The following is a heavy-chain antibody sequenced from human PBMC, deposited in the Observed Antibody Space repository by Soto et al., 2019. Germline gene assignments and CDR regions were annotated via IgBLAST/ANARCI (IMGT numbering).Heavy chain of an antibody. D-gene: IGHD6-6*01. CDR1: GFTFSSYW. J-gene: IGHJ6*02. CDR2: INSDGSST. Sequence: GGSLRLSCAASGFTFSSYWMHWVRQAPGKGLVWVSRINSDGSSTSYADSVKGRFTISRDNAKNTLYLQMNSLRAEDTAVYYCARDSSSSSSIDYYYGMDVWGQGTTVTVSS. CDR3: ARDSSSSSSIDYYYGMDV. V-gene: IGHV3-74*01.